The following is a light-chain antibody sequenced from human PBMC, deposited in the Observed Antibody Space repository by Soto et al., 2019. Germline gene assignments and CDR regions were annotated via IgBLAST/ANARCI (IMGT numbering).Light chain of an antibody. CDR3: QQYNNWPFT. V-gene: IGKV3-15*01. CDR1: QSVSSN. Sequence: EIVMTQSPATLSVSPGERATLSCRASQSVSSNLAWYQQKPGQAPRLLIYGASTRATGIPARFSGSGSGTEFILTISSLQSEDFAVYYGQQYNNWPFTFGPGTKVDIK. CDR2: GAS. J-gene: IGKJ3*01.